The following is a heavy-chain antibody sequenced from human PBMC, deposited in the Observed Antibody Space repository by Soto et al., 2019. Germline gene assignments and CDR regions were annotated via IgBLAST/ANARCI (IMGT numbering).Heavy chain of an antibody. D-gene: IGHD6-6*01. CDR2: IYSAGST. J-gene: IGHJ4*01. CDR3: GRARERESSSSIFCDY. V-gene: IGHV3-53*01. Sequence: PGGSLRLSCAVSGLTVSRTQMSWVRQAPGKGLQWVSVIYSAGSTYYANAVKGRFTISRDISENKIFLELNGLTVDDTAVYYCGRARERESSSSIFCDYWGRGTVVTVAS. CDR1: GLTVSRTQ.